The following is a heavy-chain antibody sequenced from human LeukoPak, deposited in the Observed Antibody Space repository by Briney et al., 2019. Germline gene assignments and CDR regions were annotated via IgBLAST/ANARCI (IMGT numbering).Heavy chain of an antibody. Sequence: SETLSLTCAVYGGSFSGYYWSWIRQPPGKGLECIGEINHSGSTNYNPSLKSRVTISVDTSKNQSSLTLSSVTAADTAVYYCARGGKAAAGNFHYYYYMDVWGKGITVTVSS. D-gene: IGHD6-13*01. J-gene: IGHJ6*03. CDR2: INHSGST. CDR1: GGSFSGYY. CDR3: ARGGKAAAGNFHYYYYMDV. V-gene: IGHV4-34*01.